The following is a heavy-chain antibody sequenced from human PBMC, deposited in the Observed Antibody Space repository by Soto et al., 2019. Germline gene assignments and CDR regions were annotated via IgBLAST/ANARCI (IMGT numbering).Heavy chain of an antibody. CDR1: GFTVSSNY. J-gene: IGHJ6*03. CDR3: ARLSPGSFTYYYYYMDV. D-gene: IGHD6-13*01. Sequence: GGSLRLSCAASGFTVSSNYMSWVRQAPGKGLEWVSVIYSGGSTYYADSVKGRFTISRDNSKNTLYLQMNSLRAADTAVYYCARLSPGSFTYYYYYMDVWGKGTTVTVSS. CDR2: IYSGGST. V-gene: IGHV3-53*01.